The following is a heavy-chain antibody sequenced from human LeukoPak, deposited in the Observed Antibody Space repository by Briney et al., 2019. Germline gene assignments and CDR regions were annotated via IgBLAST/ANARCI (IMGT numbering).Heavy chain of an antibody. J-gene: IGHJ4*02. Sequence: KPSETLSLTCNVSAGPIRGYYWSWIRQPPGKGLEWIGYIIYSGSTNYNPSLKSRVSISADTSKNQFSLKLSSVPASDTVVYYCATRYYDILTGYYYFDYWGQGTLVTVSS. CDR2: IIYSGST. CDR1: AGPIRGYY. CDR3: ATRYYDILTGYYYFDY. D-gene: IGHD3-9*01. V-gene: IGHV4-59*08.